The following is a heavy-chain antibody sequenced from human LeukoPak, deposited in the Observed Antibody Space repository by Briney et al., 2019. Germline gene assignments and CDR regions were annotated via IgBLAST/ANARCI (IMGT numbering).Heavy chain of an antibody. CDR2: IYTSGST. J-gene: IGHJ4*02. CDR1: GGSISSGSYY. Sequence: PSQTLSLTCTVSGGSISSGSYYWSWIRQPAGKGLEWIGRIYTSGSTNYNPSLKSRVTISVDTSKNQFSLKLSSVTAADTAVYYCARATGSKWSGAPFDYWGQGTLVTVSS. V-gene: IGHV4-61*02. CDR3: ARATGSKWSGAPFDY. D-gene: IGHD3-3*01.